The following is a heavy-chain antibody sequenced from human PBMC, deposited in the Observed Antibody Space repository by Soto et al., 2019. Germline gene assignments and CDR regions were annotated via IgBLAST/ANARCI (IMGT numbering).Heavy chain of an antibody. D-gene: IGHD2-2*01. Sequence: SETLSLTCAVYGGSFSGYYWSWIRQPPGKGLEWIGEINHSGSTNYNPSLKSRVTISVDTSKNQFSLKLSSVTAADTAVYYCARGHGEYCSSTSCYGFDYWGQGTLVTVSS. CDR2: INHSGST. CDR3: ARGHGEYCSSTSCYGFDY. CDR1: GGSFSGYY. J-gene: IGHJ4*02. V-gene: IGHV4-34*01.